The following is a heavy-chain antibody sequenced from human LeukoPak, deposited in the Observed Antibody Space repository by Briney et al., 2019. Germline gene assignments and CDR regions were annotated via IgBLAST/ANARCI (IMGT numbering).Heavy chain of an antibody. CDR2: ISYDGSNK. Sequence: TGGSLRLSCAASGFTFSSYAMHWVRQAPGKGLEWVAVISYDGSNKYYADSVKGRFTISRDNSKNTLYLQMNSLRAEDTAAYYCARGIGYFDLWGRGTLVTVSS. V-gene: IGHV3-30-3*01. J-gene: IGHJ2*01. CDR3: ARGIGYFDL. CDR1: GFTFSSYA.